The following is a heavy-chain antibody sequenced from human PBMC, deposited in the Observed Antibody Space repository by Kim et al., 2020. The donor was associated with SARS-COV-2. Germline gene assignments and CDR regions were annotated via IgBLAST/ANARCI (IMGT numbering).Heavy chain of an antibody. CDR1: GFTFSSYS. CDR3: ARDGYGDYEFGYYFDY. V-gene: IGHV3-21*01. Sequence: GGSLRLSWAASGFTFSSYSMNWVRQAPGKGLEWVSSISSSSSYIYYADSVKGRFTISRDNAKNSLYLQMNSLRAEDTAVYYCARDGYGDYEFGYYFDYWGQGTLVTVSS. D-gene: IGHD4-17*01. J-gene: IGHJ4*02. CDR2: ISSSSSYI.